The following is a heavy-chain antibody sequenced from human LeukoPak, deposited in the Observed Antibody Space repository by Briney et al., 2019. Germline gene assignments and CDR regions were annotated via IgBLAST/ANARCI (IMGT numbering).Heavy chain of an antibody. V-gene: IGHV3-7*01. D-gene: IGHD3-10*01. CDR3: ARILRGGDFDY. CDR2: ISQDGSGK. J-gene: IGHJ4*02. CDR1: GVTFSSCW. Sequence: GGSLRLSCAASGVTFSSCWMNLARQAPGKGLEWVADISQDGSGKYYADSVKGRFTISRDNAENSLYLQMNSLRAEDTAVYYCARILRGGDFDYWGQGTLVTVSS.